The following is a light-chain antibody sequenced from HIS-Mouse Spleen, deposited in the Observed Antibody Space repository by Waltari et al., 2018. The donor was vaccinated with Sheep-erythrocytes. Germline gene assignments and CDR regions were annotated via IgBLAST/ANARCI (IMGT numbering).Light chain of an antibody. J-gene: IGLJ2*01. CDR2: DVS. CDR3: CSYAGSYTFVV. CDR1: SRDVGGYNY. Sequence: QSALTQPRSVSGSPGQSVTISCTGTSRDVGGYNYVSWYQQHPGKAPKLMINDVSKRPSAVPDRFSGSKSSTPASPTISGLQAEDEDDYYCCSYAGSYTFVVFGGGTKLTVL. V-gene: IGLV2-11*01.